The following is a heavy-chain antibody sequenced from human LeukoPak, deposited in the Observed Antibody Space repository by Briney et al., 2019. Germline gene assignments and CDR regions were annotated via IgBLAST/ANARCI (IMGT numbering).Heavy chain of an antibody. J-gene: IGHJ4*02. CDR3: ARYEGDGYNKFFDY. Sequence: GESLKISCKGSGSSFTSYWIGWVRQLPGKGLEWMGIIYPGDSDTRYSPSFQGQVTISVDKSITTAYLQWSGLKASDTAMYYCARYEGDGYNKFFDYWGQGTLVTVSS. CDR2: IYPGDSDT. V-gene: IGHV5-51*01. CDR1: GSSFTSYW. D-gene: IGHD5-24*01.